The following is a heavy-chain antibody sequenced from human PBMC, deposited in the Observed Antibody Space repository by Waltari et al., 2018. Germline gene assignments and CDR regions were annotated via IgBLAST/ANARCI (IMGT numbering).Heavy chain of an antibody. CDR2: IYYSGST. J-gene: IGHJ5*02. D-gene: IGHD1-7*01. Sequence: QVQLQESGPGLVKPSQTLSLPCTVSGGTISRGDYYWSWIRPPPGKGLEWIGYIYYSGSTYYNPSLKSRVTISVDTSKNQFSLKLSSVTAADTAVYYCARVGYNWNYVWWFDPWGQGTLVTVSS. CDR3: ARVGYNWNYVWWFDP. CDR1: GGTISRGDYY. V-gene: IGHV4-30-4*08.